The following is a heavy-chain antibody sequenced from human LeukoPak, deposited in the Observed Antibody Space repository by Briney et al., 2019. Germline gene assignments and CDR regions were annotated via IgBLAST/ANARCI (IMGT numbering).Heavy chain of an antibody. CDR1: GFNFDRYT. Sequence: GGSLRLSCATSGFNFDRYTIHWVRQAPGKGLEWVSGISYSGGSTYYADSVKGRFTTSRDNSKNTLFLQMNSLRAEDTAVYYCAKDVADSGRYWDKFDYWGLGTQVTVSS. J-gene: IGHJ4*02. V-gene: IGHV3-23*01. CDR2: ISYSGGST. CDR3: AKDVADSGRYWDKFDY. D-gene: IGHD1-26*01.